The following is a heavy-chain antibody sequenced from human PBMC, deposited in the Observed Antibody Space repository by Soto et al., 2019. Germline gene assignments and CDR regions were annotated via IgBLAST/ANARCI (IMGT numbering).Heavy chain of an antibody. D-gene: IGHD5-18*01. CDR1: GGTFSTYA. J-gene: IGHJ4*02. CDR2: IIPMFGTA. Sequence: QVQLVQSGAEVKKPESSVKVSCKAPGGTFSTYAISWVRQAPGQGLEWMGGIIPMFGTANYAQRFQDRVTITADESMNTVHMELSSLRSEDTAVYFCAREIQLWLRRINNGYSGWGQGTLVTVSS. V-gene: IGHV1-69*12. CDR3: AREIQLWLRRINNGYSG.